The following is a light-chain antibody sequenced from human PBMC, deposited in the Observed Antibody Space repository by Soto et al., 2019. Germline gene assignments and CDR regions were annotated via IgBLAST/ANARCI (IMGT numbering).Light chain of an antibody. CDR1: ESVTSS. CDR3: QQYNIWPLWT. Sequence: EIVMTQSPATLSVSPGDRATLSCRASESVTSSLAWYQQKPGQPPRLLIYAASTRATDVPARFSGGGSETEFTLTISNLQSEDFAVYFCQQYNIWPLWTFGQGTKVDIK. J-gene: IGKJ1*01. V-gene: IGKV3-15*01. CDR2: AAS.